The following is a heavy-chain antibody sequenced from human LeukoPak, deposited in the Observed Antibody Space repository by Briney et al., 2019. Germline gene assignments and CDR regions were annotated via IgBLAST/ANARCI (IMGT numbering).Heavy chain of an antibody. J-gene: IGHJ4*02. CDR2: IYSSGST. Sequence: SETLSLTCAVYGGSFSGYYWSWIRQPAGKGLEWIGRIYSSGSTNYNPSLKSRVTMSVETSKNHFSLRLSSVTAADTAVYYCARHYYGDYFFDYWGQGTLVTVSS. CDR3: ARHYYGDYFFDY. D-gene: IGHD4-17*01. V-gene: IGHV4-59*10. CDR1: GGSFSGYY.